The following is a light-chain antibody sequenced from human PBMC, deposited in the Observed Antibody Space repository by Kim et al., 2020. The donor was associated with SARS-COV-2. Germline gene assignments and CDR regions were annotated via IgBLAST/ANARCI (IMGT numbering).Light chain of an antibody. CDR1: QSIRSW. J-gene: IGKJ2*01. Sequence: SASVGDRVTITCRASQSIRSWLAWYQQKTGKAPKLLIYEASSLENGVPSRFGGSGSGTDFTLTISSLQPDDFATYYCQQYNSDPFTFGQGTKLEI. V-gene: IGKV1-5*03. CDR3: QQYNSDPFT. CDR2: EAS.